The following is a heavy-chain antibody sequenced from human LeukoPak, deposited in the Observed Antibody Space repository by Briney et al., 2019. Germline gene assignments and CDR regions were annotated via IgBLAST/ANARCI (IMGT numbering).Heavy chain of an antibody. Sequence: SETLSLTCAVYGGSFSGYYWSWIRQPPGKGLEWIGEINHSGSTNYNPSLKSRVTISVDSSKNQFSLKLSSVTASDTAVYYCARDKQQRGDGLVDPWGQGTLVTVSS. CDR2: INHSGST. CDR3: ARDKQQRGDGLVDP. J-gene: IGHJ5*02. V-gene: IGHV4-34*01. D-gene: IGHD6-25*01. CDR1: GGSFSGYY.